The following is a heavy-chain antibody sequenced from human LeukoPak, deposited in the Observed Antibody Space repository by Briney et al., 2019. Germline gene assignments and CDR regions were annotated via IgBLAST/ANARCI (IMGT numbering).Heavy chain of an antibody. V-gene: IGHV3-21*01. CDR1: GFTFSNYN. Sequence: GGSLRLSCAASGFTFSNYNMNWVRQAPGKGLEWVSSISSSSTYMYYADSVKGRFTISRDNAKNSLYLQMNSLRAEDTAVYYCARTYYYDSSGYHSFDYWGQGTLVTVSS. D-gene: IGHD3-22*01. CDR2: ISSSSTYM. CDR3: ARTYYYDSSGYHSFDY. J-gene: IGHJ4*02.